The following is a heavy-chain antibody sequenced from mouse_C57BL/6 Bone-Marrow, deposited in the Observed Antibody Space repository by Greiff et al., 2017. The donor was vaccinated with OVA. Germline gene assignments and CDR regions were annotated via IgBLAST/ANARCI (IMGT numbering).Heavy chain of an antibody. J-gene: IGHJ4*01. D-gene: IGHD1-1*01. V-gene: IGHV14-4*01. Sequence: VQLQQSGAELVRPGASVKLSCTASGFNIKDDYMHWVKQRPEQGLEWIGWIDPENGDTEYASKFQGKATITADTSSNTAYLQLSSLTSADTAVDYCTTVTTFPYYAMYYWGRGTSVTVSA. CDR2: IDPENGDT. CDR3: TTVTTFPYYAMYY. CDR1: GFNIKDDY.